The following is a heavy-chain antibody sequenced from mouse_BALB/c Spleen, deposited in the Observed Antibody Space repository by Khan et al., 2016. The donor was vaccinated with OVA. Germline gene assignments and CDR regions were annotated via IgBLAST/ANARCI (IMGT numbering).Heavy chain of an antibody. J-gene: IGHJ3*01. CDR1: GFTFSTYG. V-gene: IGHV5-6*01. CDR3: TRLAYYYDSEGFAY. CDR2: VSTGGGYT. Sequence: EVQLVESGGDLVKPGGSLKLSCAASGFTFSTYGMSWVRQTPDKRLEWVATVSTGGGYTYYPDSVKGRFTISGDNAKNTLYLQMSGLKSEDTAIFYCTRLAYYYDSEGFAYWGQGTLVTVSA. D-gene: IGHD1-1*01.